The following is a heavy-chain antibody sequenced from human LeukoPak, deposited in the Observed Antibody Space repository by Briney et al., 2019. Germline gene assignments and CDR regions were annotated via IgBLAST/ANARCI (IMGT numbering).Heavy chain of an antibody. CDR1: GFSFDTYA. V-gene: IGHV3-33*01. D-gene: IGHD3-10*01. CDR2: IWHDGSHK. J-gene: IGHJ4*02. Sequence: PGGSLRLSCAASGFSFDTYAMHWVRQAPGQGLEWVALIWHDGSHKFYSNSVRSQFTISRDNSKNTVYLQMNNLRPDDTAVYYCAREIFGPGSYPDFWGQGTLVTVSS. CDR3: AREIFGPGSYPDF.